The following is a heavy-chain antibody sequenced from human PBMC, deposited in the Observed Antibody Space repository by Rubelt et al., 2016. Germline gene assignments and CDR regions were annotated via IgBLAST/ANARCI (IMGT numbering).Heavy chain of an antibody. CDR1: GGSITTGDYH. J-gene: IGHJ6*02. CDR3: ARGPTEAGDGMDV. V-gene: IGHV4-31*03. D-gene: IGHD1-26*01. Sequence: QLQLQESGPGLVKPSETLSLTCTVSGGSITTGDYHWGWIRQTPGKGLEWIAYMYYSGDTYYNPSLKSRVTMSLDTSQDQFSLQMNSVTAAYTAVYYCARGPTEAGDGMDVWGQGTTVTVSS. CDR2: MYYSGDT.